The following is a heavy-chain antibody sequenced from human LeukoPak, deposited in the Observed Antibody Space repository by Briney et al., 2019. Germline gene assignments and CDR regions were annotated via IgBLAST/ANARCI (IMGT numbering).Heavy chain of an antibody. Sequence: GGSLRLSCAASGFTFSSYGMHWVRQAPGKGLEWVAVISYDGSNKYYADSVKGRFTISRDNSKNTLYLQMNSLRAEDTAVYYCAKDTAIRYYYGMDVWGQGTTVTVSS. D-gene: IGHD5-18*01. CDR2: ISYDGSNK. CDR1: GFTFSSYG. J-gene: IGHJ6*02. V-gene: IGHV3-30*18. CDR3: AKDTAIRYYYGMDV.